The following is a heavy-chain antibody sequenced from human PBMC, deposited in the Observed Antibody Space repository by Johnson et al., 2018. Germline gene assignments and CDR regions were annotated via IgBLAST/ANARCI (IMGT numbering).Heavy chain of an antibody. D-gene: IGHD3-22*01. J-gene: IGHJ6*02. CDR2: INSDGSST. CDR3: ARGYYHDSSGYYRNYYGRDV. V-gene: IGHV3-74*01. Sequence: VQLLETGGGLVQPGGSMRLSCAASGFTFSSYSMHWVRQAPGKGLVWVSRINSDGSSTSYADSVKGRFTISRDNAKNTLYLQMTSLRAEDTPVYYCARGYYHDSSGYYRNYYGRDVWGQGTTVTVSS. CDR1: GFTFSSYS.